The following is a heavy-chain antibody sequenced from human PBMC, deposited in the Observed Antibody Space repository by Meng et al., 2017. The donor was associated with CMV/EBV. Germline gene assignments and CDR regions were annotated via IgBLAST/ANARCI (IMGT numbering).Heavy chain of an antibody. Sequence: GGSLRLSCVASGFSFDDYAMHWVRQAPGKGLEWVSGITWNSGSIDYADSVKGRFTISRDNANDSLYLQMNSLRAEDTAVYYCAKDPRYYCGGDCYPAIYFDYWGQGTPVTVSS. J-gene: IGHJ4*02. CDR2: ITWNSGSI. CDR3: AKDPRYYCGGDCYPAIYFDY. V-gene: IGHV3-9*01. D-gene: IGHD2-21*01. CDR1: GFSFDDYA.